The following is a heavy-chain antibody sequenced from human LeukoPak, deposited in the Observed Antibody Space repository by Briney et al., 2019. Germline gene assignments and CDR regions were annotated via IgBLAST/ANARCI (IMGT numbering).Heavy chain of an antibody. Sequence: GASVKVSCKASGYTFTSYGISWVRQAPGQGLEWMGWISAYNGNTNYAQKLQGRVTMTTDTSTSTAYMELRSLRSDDTAVYYCARDLYYDILTGWACYYGMDVWGQGTTVTVSS. CDR2: ISAYNGNT. D-gene: IGHD3-9*01. CDR3: ARDLYYDILTGWACYYGMDV. CDR1: GYTFTSYG. J-gene: IGHJ6*02. V-gene: IGHV1-18*01.